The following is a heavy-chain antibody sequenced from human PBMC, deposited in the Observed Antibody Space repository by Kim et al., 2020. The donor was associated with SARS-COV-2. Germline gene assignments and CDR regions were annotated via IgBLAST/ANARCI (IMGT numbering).Heavy chain of an antibody. V-gene: IGHV3-7*01. CDR3: ARDRRLMVRGVTTYYFDY. J-gene: IGHJ4*02. D-gene: IGHD3-10*01. CDR1: GFTFSTYW. CDR2: IKQDGSEK. Sequence: GGSLRLSCTASGFTFSTYWMSWVRQAPGKGLEWVANIKQDGSEKYYVDSVKGRFTISRDNAKNSLYLQMNSLRAEDTAVYYCARDRRLMVRGVTTYYFDYWGQGTLVAVSS.